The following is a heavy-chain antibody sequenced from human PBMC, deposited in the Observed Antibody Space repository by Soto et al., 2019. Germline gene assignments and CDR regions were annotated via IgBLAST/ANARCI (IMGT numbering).Heavy chain of an antibody. D-gene: IGHD6-19*01. J-gene: IGHJ4*02. Sequence: SETLSLTCSVSGDSISIYYCSWIRQSAGKGLEWIGRTYVTGDTNYNPSLKSRVTMSLDTSKNQLSLKLISVAAADTAVYYCAREYTETVDGPTPFYFDYWGQGTPVTVSS. V-gene: IGHV4-4*07. CDR2: TYVTGDT. CDR1: GDSISIYY. CDR3: AREYTETVDGPTPFYFDY.